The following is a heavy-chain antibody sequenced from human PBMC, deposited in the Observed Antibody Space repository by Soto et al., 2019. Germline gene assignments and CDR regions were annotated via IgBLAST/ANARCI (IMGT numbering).Heavy chain of an antibody. Sequence: GGSLRLSCAASGFTFSSYSMNWVRQAPGKGLEWVSSISSSSSYIYYADSVKGRFTISRDNAKNSLYLQMNSLRAEDTAVYYCARGEIVVVPAAMRFPPGWFDPWGQGTLVTVSS. CDR1: GFTFSSYS. CDR3: ARGEIVVVPAAMRFPPGWFDP. V-gene: IGHV3-21*01. D-gene: IGHD2-2*01. CDR2: ISSSSSYI. J-gene: IGHJ5*02.